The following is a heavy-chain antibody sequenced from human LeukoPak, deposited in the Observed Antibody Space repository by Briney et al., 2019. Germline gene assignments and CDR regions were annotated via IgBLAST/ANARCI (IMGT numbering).Heavy chain of an antibody. J-gene: IGHJ4*02. Sequence: PSETLSLICTVSGCSISSGYYWGWIRQPPGKGLEWIGSIYHGGSTYYNPSLKSRVTISVDTSKNQFSLKLSSVTAADTAVYYCARKYYYGSGSYYPFDYWGQGTLVTVSS. CDR2: IYHGGST. D-gene: IGHD3-10*01. V-gene: IGHV4-38-2*02. CDR3: ARKYYYGSGSYYPFDY. CDR1: GCSISSGYY.